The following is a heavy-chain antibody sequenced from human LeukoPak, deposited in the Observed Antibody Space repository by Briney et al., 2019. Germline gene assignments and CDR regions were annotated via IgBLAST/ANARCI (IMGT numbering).Heavy chain of an antibody. CDR1: GFTFSSYS. V-gene: IGHV3-21*01. J-gene: IGHJ4*02. Sequence: PGGSLRLSCAASGFTFSSYSMNWVRQAPGKGLEWVSSISSSSSYIYYADSVKGRFTISRDNAKNLLYLQMNSLRAEDTAVYYCARDRGSTFDYWGQGTLVTVSS. D-gene: IGHD2-15*01. CDR3: ARDRGSTFDY. CDR2: ISSSSSYI.